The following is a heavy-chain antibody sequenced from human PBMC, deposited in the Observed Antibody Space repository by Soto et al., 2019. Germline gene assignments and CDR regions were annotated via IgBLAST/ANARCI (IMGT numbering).Heavy chain of an antibody. V-gene: IGHV3-23*01. Sequence: EVQLLESGGGLVQPGGYLRLSCAASGFTFGSYAMSWVRQAPGKGLEWVSSISGGGSNTYYADTVKGRFTISRDNSKHTLFLQMNSLRAEDTAVYYCARGGTTADCGQGTLVTVSS. CDR2: ISGGGSNT. J-gene: IGHJ4*02. CDR1: GFTFGSYA. D-gene: IGHD1-7*01. CDR3: ARGGTTAD.